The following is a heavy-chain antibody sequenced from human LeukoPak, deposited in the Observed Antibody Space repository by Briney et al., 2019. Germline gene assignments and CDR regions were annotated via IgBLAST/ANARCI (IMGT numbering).Heavy chain of an antibody. V-gene: IGHV4-34*01. CDR3: ARTIYGLAELWGY. J-gene: IGHJ4*02. CDR1: GGSFSGYY. Sequence: PSETLSLTCAVYGGSFSGYYWSWIRQPPGKGLEWIGEINHSGSTNYNPSLKSRVTISVDTSKNQFSLKLSSVTAADTAVYYCARTIYGLAELWGYWGQGTLVTVSS. D-gene: IGHD3-16*01. CDR2: INHSGST.